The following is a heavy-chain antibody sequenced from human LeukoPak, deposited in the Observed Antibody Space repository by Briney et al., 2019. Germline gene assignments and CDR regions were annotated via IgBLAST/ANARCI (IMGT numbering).Heavy chain of an antibody. CDR2: ITGSGAST. J-gene: IGHJ4*02. CDR3: ARKSVAAIPPLY. D-gene: IGHD2-21*02. V-gene: IGHV3-23*01. Sequence: PGGSLRPSCAASGFTFSSYAMSWVRQAPGKGLEWVSGITGSGASTYYADSVKGRFTISRDNSKNTLYLQMNSLRAEDTATYYCARKSVAAIPPLYWGQGTLVTVSS. CDR1: GFTFSSYA.